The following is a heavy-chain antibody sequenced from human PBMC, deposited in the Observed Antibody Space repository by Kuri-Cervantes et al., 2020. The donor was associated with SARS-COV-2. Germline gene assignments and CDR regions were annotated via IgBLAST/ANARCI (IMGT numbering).Heavy chain of an antibody. D-gene: IGHD5-12*01. CDR2: ISAYNGNT. V-gene: IGHV1-18*04. Sequence: ASVKVSCKASGDTFTSYGISWLRQAPGQGLEGMGWISAYNGNTNYEQKFQGRVTMTTDTSTSTAYMELRSLMSDDTAVYYCARDICGYSGYDSPPTYYYYYGMDVWGQGTTVTVSS. CDR3: ARDICGYSGYDSPPTYYYYYGMDV. J-gene: IGHJ6*02. CDR1: GDTFTSYG.